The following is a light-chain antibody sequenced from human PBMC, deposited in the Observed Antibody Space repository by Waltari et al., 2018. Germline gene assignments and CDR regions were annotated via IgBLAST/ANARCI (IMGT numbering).Light chain of an antibody. CDR3: QQYYSTPGYT. Sequence: EVVMTQSPATLSLSPGERATLPCRASKSVSNNLAWYQQKPGLAPRPLSYAASTRATGIPARFSGSGSGTEFSLTISSLQSEDFAVYYCQQYYSTPGYTFGQGTKLEIK. CDR1: KSVSNN. CDR2: AAS. J-gene: IGKJ2*01. V-gene: IGKV3-15*01.